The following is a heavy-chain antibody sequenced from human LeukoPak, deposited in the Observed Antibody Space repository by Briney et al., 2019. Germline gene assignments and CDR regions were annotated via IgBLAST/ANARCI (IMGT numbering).Heavy chain of an antibody. CDR1: GFTFTNFV. D-gene: IGHD6-13*01. J-gene: IGHJ3*02. CDR3: ASGASRWSLDVFDI. CDR2: VSASGAQT. Sequence: GGSLRLSCAASGFTFTNFVMSWVRQAPGKGLEWISTVSASGAQTYFADSVKGRFTISRDNAKNSLYLQMNSLRAEDTAVYYCASGASRWSLDVFDIWGQGTMVTVSS. V-gene: IGHV3-21*01.